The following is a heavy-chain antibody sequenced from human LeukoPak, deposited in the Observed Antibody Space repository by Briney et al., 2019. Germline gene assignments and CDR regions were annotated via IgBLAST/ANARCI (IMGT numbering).Heavy chain of an antibody. Sequence: PGGSLRLSCTASGFTVSSYGMHWVRQAPGKGLEWVSAISGSGGSTYYADSVKGRFTISRDNSKNTLYLQMNSLRAEDTAVYYCAKFWGDYSNWFDPWGQGTLVTVSS. V-gene: IGHV3-23*01. CDR1: GFTVSSYG. D-gene: IGHD4-17*01. CDR2: ISGSGGST. CDR3: AKFWGDYSNWFDP. J-gene: IGHJ5*02.